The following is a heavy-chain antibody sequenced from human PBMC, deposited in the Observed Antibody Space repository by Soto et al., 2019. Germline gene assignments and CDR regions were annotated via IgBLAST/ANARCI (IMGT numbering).Heavy chain of an antibody. CDR2: IYFDGSKK. CDR3: VIEKDGFDI. Sequence: QGQLVESGGGVVQPGRSLRLSCTASGFIFSKFGMHWVRQAPGKGLEWVAIIYFDGSKKYYADSVKGRFNISRDNSKNRMYMAMERLRAEYTAVYVCVIEKDGFDIWGKGPKLPVSS. CDR1: GFIFSKFG. J-gene: IGHJ3*02. V-gene: IGHV3-33*03.